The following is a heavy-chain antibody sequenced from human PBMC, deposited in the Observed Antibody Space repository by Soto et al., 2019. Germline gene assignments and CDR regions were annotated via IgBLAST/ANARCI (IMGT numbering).Heavy chain of an antibody. J-gene: IGHJ6*02. Sequence: GGSLRLSCAASGFTFSGYWMHWVRQAPGKGLEWVSRIKSDGSGTTYADSVKGRFSISRDNAKNTVYLQMDSLRVEDTAVYYCAREGPYYGMDVWGQGTTVTVS. CDR3: AREGPYYGMDV. CDR2: IKSDGSGT. V-gene: IGHV3-74*03. CDR1: GFTFSGYW.